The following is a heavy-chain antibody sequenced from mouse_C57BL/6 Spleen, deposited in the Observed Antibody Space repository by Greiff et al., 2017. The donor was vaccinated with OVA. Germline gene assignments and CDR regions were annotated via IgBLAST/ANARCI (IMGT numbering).Heavy chain of an antibody. Sequence: QVQLQQSGPELVKPGASVKISCKASGYTFTDYYINWVKQRPGQGLEWIGWIFPGSGSTYYNEKFKGKATLTVDKSSSTAYMLLSSLTSEDSAVYFCARWLPYDYDEVYYAMDYWGQGTSVTVSS. J-gene: IGHJ4*01. V-gene: IGHV1-75*01. CDR3: ARWLPYDYDEVYYAMDY. CDR2: IFPGSGST. CDR1: GYTFTDYY. D-gene: IGHD2-4*01.